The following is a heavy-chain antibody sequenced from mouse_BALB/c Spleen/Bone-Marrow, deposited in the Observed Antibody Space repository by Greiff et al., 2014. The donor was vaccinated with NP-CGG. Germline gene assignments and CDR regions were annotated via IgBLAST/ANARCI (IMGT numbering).Heavy chain of an antibody. J-gene: IGHJ4*01. Sequence: DVMLVESGPDLVKPSQSLSLTCTVTGYSISSGYTWHWIRQFPGNTLEWMGYIHYSGSTNYNPSLRSRISITRDTSKNQFFLQLNSVTTEDTATYFCSKGTYAMDSWGQGTSVTVSS. CDR1: GYSISSGYT. D-gene: IGHD3-3*01. CDR3: SKGTYAMDS. CDR2: IHYSGST. V-gene: IGHV3-1*02.